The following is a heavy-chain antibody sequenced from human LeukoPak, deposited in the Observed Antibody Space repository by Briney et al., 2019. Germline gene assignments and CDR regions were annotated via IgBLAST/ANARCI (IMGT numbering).Heavy chain of an antibody. CDR3: ARRIAAAGVTQGGYYYYYMDV. V-gene: IGHV4-39*07. CDR2: IYYSGST. CDR1: GGSISNSRYY. Sequence: SETLSLTCTVSGGSISNSRYYWGWIRQPPGKGLEWIGSIYYSGSTYYNPSLKSRVTISVDTSKNQFSLKLSSVTAADTAVYYCARRIAAAGVTQGGYYYYYMDVWGKGTTVTISS. D-gene: IGHD6-13*01. J-gene: IGHJ6*03.